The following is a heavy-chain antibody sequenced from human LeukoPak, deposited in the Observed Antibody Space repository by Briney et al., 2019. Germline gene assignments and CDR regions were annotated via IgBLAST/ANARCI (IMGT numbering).Heavy chain of an antibody. D-gene: IGHD2-15*01. Sequence: GGSLRLSCAGSGFTFSDYWMHWVRQAPGKGLEWVANIKQDGSEKFYVDSVKGRFTISRDNAKNSLYLQMNSLRAEDTAVYYCARILGYCSGGSCYAGNGMDVWGQGTTVTVSS. CDR1: GFTFSDYW. CDR2: IKQDGSEK. V-gene: IGHV3-7*01. CDR3: ARILGYCSGGSCYAGNGMDV. J-gene: IGHJ6*02.